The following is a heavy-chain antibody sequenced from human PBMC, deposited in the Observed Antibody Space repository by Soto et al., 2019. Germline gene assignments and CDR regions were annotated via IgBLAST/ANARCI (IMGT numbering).Heavy chain of an antibody. V-gene: IGHV3-11*06. J-gene: IGHJ5*02. CDR1: GFTFGDSY. D-gene: IGHD2-15*01. Sequence: GGSLRLSCAGSGFTFGDSYLSWIRQAPGKGLEWLSYISPGSRYPAYADPVKGRFTISRDNAKSSLYLKMMSLKAEDTAIYYCVRGGGGGLFDPWGQGTMVTVSS. CDR2: ISPGSRYP. CDR3: VRGGGGGLFDP.